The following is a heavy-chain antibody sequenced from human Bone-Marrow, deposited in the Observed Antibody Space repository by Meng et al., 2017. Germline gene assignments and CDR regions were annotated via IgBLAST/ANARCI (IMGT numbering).Heavy chain of an antibody. V-gene: IGHV4-34*01. CDR3: AREDRYYYDSRFDY. Sequence: QVRLQEWGAALLTPSVPLSLTCAVDGGSFSGYYWSWIRQPPGKGLEWIGEINHSGSTNYNPSLKSRVTISVDTSKNQFSLKLSSVTAADTAVYYCAREDRYYYDSRFDYWGQGTLVTVSS. D-gene: IGHD3-22*01. CDR2: INHSGST. J-gene: IGHJ4*02. CDR1: GGSFSGYY.